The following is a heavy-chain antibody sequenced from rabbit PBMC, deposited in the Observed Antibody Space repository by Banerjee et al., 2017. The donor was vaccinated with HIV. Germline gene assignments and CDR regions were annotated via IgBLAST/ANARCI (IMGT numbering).Heavy chain of an antibody. CDR2: INTISGDT. CDR1: GFSFSSSSW. CDR3: ARDSAGREDFNL. V-gene: IGHV1S45*01. J-gene: IGHJ4*01. Sequence: LQESGGDLVKPEGSLTLTCTASGFSFSSSSWICWVRQAPGKGLEWIAYINTISGDTVYATWAKGRFTISKTSSTTVTLQMTSLTAADTATYFCARDSAGREDFNLWGQGTLVTVS. D-gene: IGHD4-2*01.